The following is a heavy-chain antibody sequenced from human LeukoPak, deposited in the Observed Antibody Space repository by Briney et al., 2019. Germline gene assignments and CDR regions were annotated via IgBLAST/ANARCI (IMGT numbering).Heavy chain of an antibody. CDR2: IYYSGST. CDR3: ARDFRTRHMTVAGPGWFDP. Sequence: SETLSLTCTVSGGSISSYYWSWIRQPPGKGLEWIGYIYYSGSTNYNPSLKSRVTISVDTSKNQFSLNLNSVTAADTAVYYCARDFRTRHMTVAGPGWFDPWGQGFLVTVSS. D-gene: IGHD6-19*01. V-gene: IGHV4-59*12. CDR1: GGSISSYY. J-gene: IGHJ5*02.